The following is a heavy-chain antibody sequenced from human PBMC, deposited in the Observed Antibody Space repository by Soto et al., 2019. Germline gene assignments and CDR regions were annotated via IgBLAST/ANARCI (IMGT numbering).Heavy chain of an antibody. CDR2: INSDGSST. J-gene: IGHJ4*02. Sequence: GSLRLSCAASGFTFSSYWMHWVRQAPGKGLAWVSRINSDGSSTSYADSVKGRFTISRDNAKNTLYLQMNSLRAEDTAVYYCVRLGRSLYYDILTGYYEVFDYWGQGTLVTVSS. CDR3: VRLGRSLYYDILTGYYEVFDY. CDR1: GFTFSSYW. V-gene: IGHV3-74*01. D-gene: IGHD3-9*01.